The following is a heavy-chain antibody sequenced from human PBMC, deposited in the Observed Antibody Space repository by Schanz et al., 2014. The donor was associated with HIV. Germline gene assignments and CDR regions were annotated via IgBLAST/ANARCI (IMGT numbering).Heavy chain of an antibody. Sequence: QVQLVESGGGVVQPGRSLRLSCAASGFTFRSYGMHWVRQAPGKGLEWVAVTWYDGSNKYYADSVKGRFTISRANSKNTRFLQMNSLRAEDTAVYFCARDVAGCSGASCYSDAFDIWGQGTLVTVSS. D-gene: IGHD2-2*01. CDR3: ARDVAGCSGASCYSDAFDI. CDR1: GFTFRSYG. CDR2: TWYDGSNK. J-gene: IGHJ3*02. V-gene: IGHV3-33*01.